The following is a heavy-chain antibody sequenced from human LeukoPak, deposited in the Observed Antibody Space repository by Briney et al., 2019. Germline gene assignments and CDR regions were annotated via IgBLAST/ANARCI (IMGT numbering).Heavy chain of an antibody. CDR2: MNPKSLNT. D-gene: IGHD3/OR15-3a*01. CDR3: ARALSWTTESYYYMDV. Sequence: PVASVKVSCKTSGYTFMNYDINWVQQATGQGLEWMGWMNPKSLNTGYGQEFQGRVTMTRNTSISTAYMELSSLRSEDTAVDYWARALSWTTESYYYMDVWGKGTTVTVSS. J-gene: IGHJ6*03. V-gene: IGHV1-8*02. CDR1: GYTFMNYD.